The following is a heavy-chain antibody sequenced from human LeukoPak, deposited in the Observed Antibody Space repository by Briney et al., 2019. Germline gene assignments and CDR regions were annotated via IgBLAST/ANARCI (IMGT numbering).Heavy chain of an antibody. CDR1: GGSVSSGSYY. J-gene: IGHJ4*02. V-gene: IGHV4-61*01. Sequence: SETLSLTCTVSGGSVSSGSYYWSWIRQPPGKGLEWIGYIYYSGNTNYNPSLKSRVTISVDTSKNQFSLKLSSVTAADTAVYYCARATLLWFGELFTSFDYWGQGTLVTVSS. CDR2: IYYSGNT. D-gene: IGHD3-10*01. CDR3: ARATLLWFGELFTSFDY.